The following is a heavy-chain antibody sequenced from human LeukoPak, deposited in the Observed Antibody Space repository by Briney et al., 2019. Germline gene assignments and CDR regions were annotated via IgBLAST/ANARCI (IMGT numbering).Heavy chain of an antibody. CDR3: AKDMHYDSSGYYHTTFDY. V-gene: IGHV3-9*01. CDR1: GFTFDDYA. CDR2: ISWNSGSI. D-gene: IGHD3-22*01. Sequence: GGSLRLSCAAPGFTFDDYAMHWVRQAPGKGLEWVSGISWNSGSIGYADSVKGRFTISRDNAKNSLYLQMNSLRAEDTALYYCAKDMHYDSSGYYHTTFDYWGQGTLVTVSS. J-gene: IGHJ4*02.